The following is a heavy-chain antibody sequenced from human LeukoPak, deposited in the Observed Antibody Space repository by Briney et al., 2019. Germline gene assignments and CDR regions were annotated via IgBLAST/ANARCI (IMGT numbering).Heavy chain of an antibody. Sequence: GGSLRLSCAASGFTFSSYSVNWVRQAPGKGLEWVSSISSSSSYIYYADSVKGRFTISRDNAKNSLYLQMNSLRAEDTAVYYCAKDEAGATAANYFDYWGQGTLVTVSS. J-gene: IGHJ4*02. V-gene: IGHV3-21*01. CDR2: ISSSSSYI. D-gene: IGHD1-26*01. CDR3: AKDEAGATAANYFDY. CDR1: GFTFSSYS.